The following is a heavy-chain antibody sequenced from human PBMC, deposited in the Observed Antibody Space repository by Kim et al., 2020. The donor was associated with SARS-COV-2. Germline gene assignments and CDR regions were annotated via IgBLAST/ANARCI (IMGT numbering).Heavy chain of an antibody. Sequence: ASVKVSCKASGYTFTGYYMHWVRQAPGQGLEWMGWINPNSGGTNYAQKFQGRVTMTRDTSISTAYMELSRLRSDDTAVYYCARGGATILVRRNNIVCMDVWGQGTTVTVSS. CDR3: ARGGATILVRRNNIVCMDV. D-gene: IGHD5-12*01. CDR1: GYTFTGYY. CDR2: INPNSGGT. J-gene: IGHJ6*02. V-gene: IGHV1-2*02.